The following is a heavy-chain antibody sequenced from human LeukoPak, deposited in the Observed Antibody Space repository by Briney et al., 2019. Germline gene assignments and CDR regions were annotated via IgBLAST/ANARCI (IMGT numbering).Heavy chain of an antibody. CDR2: ISWNSGNI. J-gene: IGHJ6*02. D-gene: IGHD4-11*01. V-gene: IGHV3-9*01. CDR3: AKDMTAVGPHGMDV. CDR1: GFTFDDYA. Sequence: GGSLRLSCAASGFTFDDYAMHWVRQAPGKGLEWVSSISWNSGNIDYADSVKGRFTISRDNAKNSLYLQMNSLRVEDTALYCCAKDMTAVGPHGMDVWGQGTTVTVSS.